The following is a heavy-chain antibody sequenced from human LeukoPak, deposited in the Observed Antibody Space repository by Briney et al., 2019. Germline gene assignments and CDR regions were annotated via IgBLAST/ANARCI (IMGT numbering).Heavy chain of an antibody. J-gene: IGHJ6*04. D-gene: IGHD2/OR15-2a*01. CDR1: GFTVSSNY. V-gene: IGHV3-66*01. CDR3: AKVSGGDYVMDV. CDR2: IYSGGST. Sequence: GGSLRLSCAASGFTVSSNYMSWVRQAPGKGLEWVSVIYSGGSTYYADSVKGRFTISRDNSKNTLYLQMNSLRAEDTAVYYCAKVSGGDYVMDVWGKGTTVTVSS.